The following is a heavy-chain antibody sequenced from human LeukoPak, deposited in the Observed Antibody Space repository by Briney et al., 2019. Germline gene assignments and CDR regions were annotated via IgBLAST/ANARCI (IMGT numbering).Heavy chain of an antibody. Sequence: ASVKVSCKASGYTFTSYYMHWVRQAPGQGLEWMGIINPSGGSTSYAQKFQGRVTMTRDTSTSTVYMELSSLRSEDTAVYYCARDLRHRGVLSVGGYWGRGTLVTVSS. D-gene: IGHD3-10*01. CDR3: ARDLRHRGVLSVGGY. CDR2: INPSGGST. CDR1: GYTFTSYY. J-gene: IGHJ4*02. V-gene: IGHV1-46*01.